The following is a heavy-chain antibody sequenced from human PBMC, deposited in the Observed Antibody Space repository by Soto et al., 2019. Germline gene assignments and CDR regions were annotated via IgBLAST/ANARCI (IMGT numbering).Heavy chain of an antibody. CDR3: ARARSLRYGMDV. CDR2: IYSGGST. J-gene: IGHJ6*02. CDR1: GFTVSSNY. V-gene: IGHV3-53*01. Sequence: EVQLVESGGGLIQPGGSLRLSCAASGFTVSSNYMSWVRQAPGKGLEWVSVIYSGGSTYYADSVKGRFTISRDNSKNTLYLQMNSLRAEDTDVYYCARARSLRYGMDVWGQGTTVTVSS.